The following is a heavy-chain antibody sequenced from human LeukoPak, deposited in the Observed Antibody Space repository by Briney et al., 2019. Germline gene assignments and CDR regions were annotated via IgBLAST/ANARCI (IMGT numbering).Heavy chain of an antibody. CDR1: GGSISSGGYY. D-gene: IGHD2-2*01. CDR2: IYYSGST. CDR3: ARVGCSSTSCPPGGPAFDI. Sequence: SETLSLTCTVSGGSISSGGYYWSWIRQHPGKGLEWIGYIYYSGSTYYNPSLKSRVTISVDTSKNQFSLKLSSVTAADTAVYYCARVGCSSTSCPPGGPAFDIWGQGTMVTVSS. J-gene: IGHJ3*02. V-gene: IGHV4-31*03.